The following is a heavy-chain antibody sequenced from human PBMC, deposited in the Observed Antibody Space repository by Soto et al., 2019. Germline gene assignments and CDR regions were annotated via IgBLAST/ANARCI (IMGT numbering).Heavy chain of an antibody. CDR2: INHSGST. CDR3: ARGRYYYGSGSGRFDP. J-gene: IGHJ5*02. V-gene: IGHV4-34*01. CDR1: GGSFSGYY. Sequence: QVQLQQWGAGLLKPSETLSLTCAVYGGSFSGYYWSWIRQPPGKGLEWIGEINHSGSTNYNPSLKSRVTISVDTSKNHFSLKLSSVTAADTAVYYCARGRYYYGSGSGRFDPWGQGTLVTVSS. D-gene: IGHD3-10*01.